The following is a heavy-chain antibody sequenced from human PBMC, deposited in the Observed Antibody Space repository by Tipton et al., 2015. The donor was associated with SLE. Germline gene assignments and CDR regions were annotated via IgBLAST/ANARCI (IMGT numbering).Heavy chain of an antibody. Sequence: TLSLTCTVSGYSIRTVHYWGWLRQPPGKGLEWSGSIYYSGTTYFNPSLQSRVTISVDTSKNQFSLKLTSVTAADTAVYYCARGDPSGYHYFDYWGQGILVTVSS. CDR3: ARGDPSGYHYFDY. J-gene: IGHJ4*02. CDR2: IYYSGTT. D-gene: IGHD3-3*01. V-gene: IGHV4-38-2*02. CDR1: GYSIRTVHY.